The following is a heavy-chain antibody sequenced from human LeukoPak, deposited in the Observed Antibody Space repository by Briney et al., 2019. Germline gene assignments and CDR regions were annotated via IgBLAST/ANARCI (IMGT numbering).Heavy chain of an antibody. Sequence: TLSLTCAIFGDSVSRNSAAWNWIRQSPSRGLEWLGRTYYKSKWYNDYAVSVKSRITINPDTSKNQFSLQLKSVTPEDTAVYYCARAPIVGATHIDYWGQGTLVTVSS. CDR3: ARAPIVGATHIDY. D-gene: IGHD1-26*01. CDR1: GDSVSRNSAA. V-gene: IGHV6-1*01. CDR2: TYYKSKWYN. J-gene: IGHJ4*02.